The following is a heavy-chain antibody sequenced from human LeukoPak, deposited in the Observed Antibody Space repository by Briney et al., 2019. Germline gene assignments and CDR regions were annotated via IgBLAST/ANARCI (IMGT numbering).Heavy chain of an antibody. CDR1: GFTFSSYW. D-gene: IGHD4-17*01. V-gene: IGHV3-7*03. Sequence: GGSLRLSCAASGFTFSSYWMSWVRQAPGKGLEWVANIKQDGSEKYYVDSVKGRFTISRDNAKNSLYLQMNSLRAEDTAVYYCARTYYGDQLDAFDIWGQGTMVTVSS. CDR3: ARTYYGDQLDAFDI. CDR2: IKQDGSEK. J-gene: IGHJ3*02.